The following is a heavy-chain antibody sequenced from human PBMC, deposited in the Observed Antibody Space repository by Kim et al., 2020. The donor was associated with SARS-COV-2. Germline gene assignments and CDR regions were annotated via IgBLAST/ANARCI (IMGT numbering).Heavy chain of an antibody. CDR3: GRIDYFDDS. Sequence: AGSLRLSCRASGFAFGDFWMHWVRQAPGAGPEWVSRVTPNGDATFYADSVKGRFTMSRDNDRNIVYLQMSNLRADDTAVYYCGRIDYFDDSWGPGTLVTVSS. CDR1: GFAFGDFW. D-gene: IGHD3-9*01. J-gene: IGHJ5*01. V-gene: IGHV3-74*01. CDR2: VTPNGDAT.